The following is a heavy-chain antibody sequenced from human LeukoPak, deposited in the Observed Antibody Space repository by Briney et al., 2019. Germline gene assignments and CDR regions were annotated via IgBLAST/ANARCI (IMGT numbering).Heavy chain of an antibody. V-gene: IGHV1-46*01. D-gene: IGHD3-22*01. Sequence: ASVKVSCKASGYTFTSYYMHWVRQAPGQGLEWMGIINPSGGSTSYAQKFQGRVTMTRDMSTSTAYMELRSLRSDDTAVYYCARDLYDSSGYPPLSEYFQHWGQGTLVTVSS. CDR1: GYTFTSYY. CDR3: ARDLYDSSGYPPLSEYFQH. CDR2: INPSGGST. J-gene: IGHJ1*01.